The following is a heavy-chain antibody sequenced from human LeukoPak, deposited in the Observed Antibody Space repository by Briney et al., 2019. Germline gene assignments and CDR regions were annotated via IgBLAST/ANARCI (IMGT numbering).Heavy chain of an antibody. CDR1: GGSISSYY. Sequence: PSETLSLTCTVSGGSISSYYWSWIRQPAGKGLEWIGRIYSSGSTNYNPSLKSRVTMSVDTSKNQFSLKLGSVTAADTAVYYCARHPELIRFDPWGQGTLVTVSS. V-gene: IGHV4-4*07. CDR2: IYSSGST. CDR3: ARHPELIRFDP. J-gene: IGHJ5*02. D-gene: IGHD3-10*01.